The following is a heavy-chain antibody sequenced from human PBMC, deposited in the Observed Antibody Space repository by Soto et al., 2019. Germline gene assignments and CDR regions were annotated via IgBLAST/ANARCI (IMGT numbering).Heavy chain of an antibody. V-gene: IGHV3-23*01. CDR2: ISASGGGT. J-gene: IGHJ4*02. CDR3: AKGGYDYGFRFDY. Sequence: EVQLLESGGGLVQPGGSLRLSCAASGFTFNSYAMSWVRQAPGKGLAWVSTISASGGGTYYADSVKGRFTISRDNSKNTLYLQMNSLRAEDTAVYYCAKGGYDYGFRFDYWGQGTLVTVSS. CDR1: GFTFNSYA. D-gene: IGHD4-17*01.